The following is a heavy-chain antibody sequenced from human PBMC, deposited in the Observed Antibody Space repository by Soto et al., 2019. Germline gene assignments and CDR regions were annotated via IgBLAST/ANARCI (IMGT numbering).Heavy chain of an antibody. CDR1: GFTFSRYW. J-gene: IGHJ6*02. CDR3: ARDFRATGYYYYGLDV. CDR2: VNSDGSST. V-gene: IGHV3-74*03. Sequence: GGSLRLSCAASGFTFSRYWIHWVRQAPGKGLLWFSRVNSDGSSTTYADSVKGRFTLSRDNAKNTLFLQMNSLRAEDTAVYYCARDFRATGYYYYGLDVWGQGTTVTVSS.